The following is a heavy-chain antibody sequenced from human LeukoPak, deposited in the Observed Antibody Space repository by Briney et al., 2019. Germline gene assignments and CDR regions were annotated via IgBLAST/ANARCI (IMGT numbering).Heavy chain of an antibody. V-gene: IGHV3-7*01. J-gene: IGHJ4*02. CDR2: IRPDGSEK. D-gene: IGHD3-16*01. CDR1: GFTFSSSW. Sequence: GGSLRLSCAASGFTFSSSWMSWVRLAPGKGLEWVGNIRPDGSEKQYVDSVEGRFTISRDNAQNSLFLQMNSLRAEDTAVYYCAKFGRSTSPVNWGQGTLVTVSS. CDR3: AKFGRSTSPVN.